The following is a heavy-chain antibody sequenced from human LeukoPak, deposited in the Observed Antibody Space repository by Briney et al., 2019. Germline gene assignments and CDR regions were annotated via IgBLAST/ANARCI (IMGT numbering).Heavy chain of an antibody. J-gene: IGHJ4*02. CDR2: IYYSGST. CDR1: GGSISSSSYY. V-gene: IGHV4-39*01. D-gene: IGHD1-26*01. CDR3: ARQGFASGSYYFDY. Sequence: SETLSLTCIVSGGSISSSSYYWGWIRQPPGKGLEWIGRIYYSGSTYYNPSLKSRVTISVDTSKNQFSLKLSSVTVADTAVYYCARQGFASGSYYFDYWGQGTLVTVSS.